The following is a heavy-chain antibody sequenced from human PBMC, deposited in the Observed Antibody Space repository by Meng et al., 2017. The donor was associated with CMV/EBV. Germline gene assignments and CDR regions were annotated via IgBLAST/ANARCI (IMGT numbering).Heavy chain of an antibody. Sequence: GESLKISCAASEFTFSNYAMSWVRQAPGRGLAWVSAITASGGSTYYADSVKGRFTVSRDNSKNTLYLQMNSLRAADTAVYYCARGHGGIFGVVIGGDWFDPWGQGTLVTVSS. CDR2: ITASGGST. V-gene: IGHV3-23*01. CDR3: ARGHGGIFGVVIGGDWFDP. CDR1: EFTFSNYA. D-gene: IGHD3-3*01. J-gene: IGHJ5*02.